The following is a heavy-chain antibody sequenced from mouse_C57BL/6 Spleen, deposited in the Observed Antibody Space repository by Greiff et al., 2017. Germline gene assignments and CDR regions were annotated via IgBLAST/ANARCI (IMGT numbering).Heavy chain of an antibody. Sequence: QVQLQQPGAELVRPGSSVKLSCKASGYTFPSYWMHWVKQRPIQGLEWIGNIDPSDSEPHYNQKFKDKATLTVDKSSRTAYMQLSSLTSEDSAVYYCARPYYDYDGPWFAYWGQGTLVTVSA. CDR1: GYTFPSYW. D-gene: IGHD2-4*01. J-gene: IGHJ3*01. CDR2: IDPSDSEP. CDR3: ARPYYDYDGPWFAY. V-gene: IGHV1-52*01.